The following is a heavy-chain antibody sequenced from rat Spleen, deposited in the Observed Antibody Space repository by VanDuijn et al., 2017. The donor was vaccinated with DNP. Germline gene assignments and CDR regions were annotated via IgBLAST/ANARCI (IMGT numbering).Heavy chain of an antibody. V-gene: IGHV5-27*01. CDR3: ATITTTDY. D-gene: IGHD1-10*01. J-gene: IGHJ2*01. CDR1: GFTFSTYY. CDR2: INIVGGGT. Sequence: EVQLVESGGGLVQPGRSLTLSCAASGFTFSTYYMAWVRQAPTKGLEWVAYINIVGGGTYYRDSVKGRFTISRDNAKSTLYLQMDSLRSEDTATYYCATITTTDYWGQGVMVTVSS.